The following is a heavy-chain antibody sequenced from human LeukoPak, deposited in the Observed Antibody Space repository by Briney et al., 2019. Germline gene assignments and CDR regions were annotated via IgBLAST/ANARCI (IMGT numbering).Heavy chain of an antibody. CDR3: ARDQRQLAGVDV. J-gene: IGHJ6*02. V-gene: IGHV1-69*13. CDR1: GGTFSSYA. CDR2: IIPIFGTA. D-gene: IGHD6-6*01. Sequence: GASVKVSCKASGGTFSSYAISWVRQAPGQGLEWMGGIIPIFGTANYAQKFQGRVTITADESTSTAYMELSSLRSEDTAVYYCARDQRQLAGVDVWGQGTTVTVSS.